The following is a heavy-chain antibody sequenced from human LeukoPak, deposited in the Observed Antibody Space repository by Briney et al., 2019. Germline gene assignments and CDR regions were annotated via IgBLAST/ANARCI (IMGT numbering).Heavy chain of an antibody. J-gene: IGHJ5*02. V-gene: IGHV4-4*02. Sequence: SGTLSLTCAVSGVSISSNLWWTWVRQPPGKGLEWIAEIHHSGSINYNPSLKSRVTISVDKAKNQFSLKLSSVTAADTAVYYCARPNRRTVRGSRSSLWFDPWGQGTLVTVSS. CDR3: ARPNRRTVRGSRSSLWFDP. CDR1: GVSISSNLW. D-gene: IGHD3-10*01. CDR2: IHHSGSI.